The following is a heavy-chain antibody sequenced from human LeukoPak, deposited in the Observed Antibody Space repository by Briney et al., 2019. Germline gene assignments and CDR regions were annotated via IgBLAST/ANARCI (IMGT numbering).Heavy chain of an antibody. Sequence: GESLKISCKGSGYSFTSYWVGWVRQMPGKGLEWMGIIYPGDSDTRYSPSFQGQVTISADKSISTAYLQWSSLKASDTAMYYCARNGATWGIAAAGGWFDPWGQGTLVTVSS. CDR2: IYPGDSDT. CDR1: GYSFTSYW. V-gene: IGHV5-51*01. D-gene: IGHD6-13*01. CDR3: ARNGATWGIAAAGGWFDP. J-gene: IGHJ5*02.